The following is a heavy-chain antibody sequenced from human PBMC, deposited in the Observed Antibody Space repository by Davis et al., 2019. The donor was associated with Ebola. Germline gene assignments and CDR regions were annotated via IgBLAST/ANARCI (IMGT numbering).Heavy chain of an antibody. CDR3: ARLDSGSYGGLDY. J-gene: IGHJ4*02. CDR1: GGSFSDYY. D-gene: IGHD1-26*01. CDR2: ISHTGST. V-gene: IGHV4-34*01. Sequence: SETLSLTCAVFGGSFSDYYWTWIRQPPGKGLEWIGEISHTGSTTYNPSLKSRLSISVDTSKNQFSLKLSSVTAADTAVYYCARLDSGSYGGLDYWGQGTLVTVSS.